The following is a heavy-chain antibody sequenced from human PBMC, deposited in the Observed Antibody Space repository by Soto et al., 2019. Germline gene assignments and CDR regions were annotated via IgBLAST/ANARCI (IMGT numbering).Heavy chain of an antibody. V-gene: IGHV1-69*02. J-gene: IGHJ4*02. Sequence: ASVKVSCKASGGTFSSYTISWVRQAPGQGLEWMGRIIPILGIANYAQKFQGRVTITADKSTSTAYMELSSLRSEDTAVYYCASFFPNDYSNYGGFWDYWGQGTLVTVSS. CDR2: IIPILGIA. CDR3: ASFFPNDYSNYGGFWDY. CDR1: GGTFSSYT. D-gene: IGHD4-4*01.